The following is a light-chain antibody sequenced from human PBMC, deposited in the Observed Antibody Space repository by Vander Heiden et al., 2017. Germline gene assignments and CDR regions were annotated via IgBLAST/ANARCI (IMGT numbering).Light chain of an antibody. CDR2: EAS. Sequence: ETVLTQSPATLSLSPGETATLSCRASQSVSSYLAWYQQKPGQAPRLLIYEASNRATGIPARFSGSGSGTDFTLTISSLAPEDFAVYYCQQRSYWPYTFGQGTKLEIK. J-gene: IGKJ2*01. V-gene: IGKV3-11*01. CDR3: QQRSYWPYT. CDR1: QSVSSY.